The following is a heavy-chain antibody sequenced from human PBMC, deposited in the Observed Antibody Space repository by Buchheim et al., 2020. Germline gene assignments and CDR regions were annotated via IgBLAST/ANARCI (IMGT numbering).Heavy chain of an antibody. CDR3: ARVRFLEWFPLGGFDP. Sequence: QVQLQESGPGLVKPSGTLSLTCAVSGGSISSSNWWSWVRQPPGKGLEWIGEIYHSGSTNYNTSLKSRATISEDKSKNQFSPKLSSVTAADTAVYYCARVRFLEWFPLGGFDPWGQGTL. D-gene: IGHD3-3*01. V-gene: IGHV4-4*02. J-gene: IGHJ5*02. CDR1: GGSISSSNW. CDR2: IYHSGST.